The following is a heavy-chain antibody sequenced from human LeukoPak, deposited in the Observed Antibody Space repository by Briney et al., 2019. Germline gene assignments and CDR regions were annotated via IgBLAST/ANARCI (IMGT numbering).Heavy chain of an antibody. D-gene: IGHD2-2*01. CDR3: ARDRVVVPAALYFDY. CDR2: IIPILGIA. V-gene: IGHV1-69*04. J-gene: IGHJ4*02. CDR1: GGTFSSYA. Sequence: ASVKVSCKASGGTFSSYAISWVRQAPGQGLEWMGRIIPILGIANYAQKFQGRVTITADKSTSTAYMELSSLRSEDTAVYYCARDRVVVPAALYFDYSGKGTLVTVSS.